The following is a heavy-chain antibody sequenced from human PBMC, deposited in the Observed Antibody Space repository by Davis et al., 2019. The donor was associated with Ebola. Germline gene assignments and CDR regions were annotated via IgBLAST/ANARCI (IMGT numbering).Heavy chain of an antibody. CDR3: ARGVYGAFFDS. D-gene: IGHD4/OR15-4a*01. J-gene: IGHJ4*02. Sequence: GSLRLSCAASGFTFSSYAMTWVRQAPGKGLEWIGYIEHHGRTEYIPSFNSRVTISVDTSKNQFSLKLRSVTAADTAVYYCARGVYGAFFDSWGQGALVTVSS. CDR2: IEHHGRT. V-gene: IGHV4-59*01. CDR1: GFTFSSYA.